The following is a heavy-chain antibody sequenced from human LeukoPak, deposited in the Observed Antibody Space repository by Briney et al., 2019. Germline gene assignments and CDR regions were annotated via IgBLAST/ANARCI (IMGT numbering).Heavy chain of an antibody. Sequence: GGSLRLSCAASAFSLNAYNMNWVRQAPGKGLEWVSAISGSGGSTYYADSVKGRFTISRDNSKNTLYLQMNSLRAEDTAVYYCANLYGDYAVQDYWGQGTLVTVSS. D-gene: IGHD4-17*01. J-gene: IGHJ4*02. V-gene: IGHV3-23*01. CDR3: ANLYGDYAVQDY. CDR1: AFSLNAYN. CDR2: ISGSGGST.